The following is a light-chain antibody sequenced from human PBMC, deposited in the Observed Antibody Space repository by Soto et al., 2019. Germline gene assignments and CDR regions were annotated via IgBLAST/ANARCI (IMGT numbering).Light chain of an antibody. Sequence: SYELTQPPSVSVAPGKTARITCGGNNIGSKSVHWYQQKPGQAPVLVIYYDSDRPSGIPERFSGSNSGNTATLTISRVEAGDEADYYCQVWDSSNDHAGVFGTGTKLTVL. V-gene: IGLV3-21*04. J-gene: IGLJ1*01. CDR3: QVWDSSNDHAGV. CDR2: YDS. CDR1: NIGSKS.